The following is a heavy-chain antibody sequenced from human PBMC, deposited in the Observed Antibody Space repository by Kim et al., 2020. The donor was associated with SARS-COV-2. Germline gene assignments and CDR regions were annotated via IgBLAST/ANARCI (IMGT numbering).Heavy chain of an antibody. J-gene: IGHJ6*02. CDR1: GGTFSSYA. CDR2: IIPIFGTA. V-gene: IGHV1-69*13. D-gene: IGHD3-3*01. Sequence: SVKVSCKASGGTFSSYAISWVRQAPGQGLEWMGGIIPIFGTANYAQKFQGRVTITADESTSTAYMELSSLRSEDTAVYYCASVYDFWSGYRHLGGMDVWGQGTTVTVSS. CDR3: ASVYDFWSGYRHLGGMDV.